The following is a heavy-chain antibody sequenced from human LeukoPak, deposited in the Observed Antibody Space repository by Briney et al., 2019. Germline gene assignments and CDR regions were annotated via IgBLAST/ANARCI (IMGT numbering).Heavy chain of an antibody. D-gene: IGHD3-16*02. CDR2: ISSSSSYI. V-gene: IGHV3-21*01. CDR1: GFTFSSYS. CDR3: ARDTGDDYVWGSYRYMVYFDY. Sequence: GGSLRLSCAASGFTFSSYSMNWVRQAPGKGLEWVSSISSSSSYIYYADSVKGRFTISRDNAKNSLYLQMNSLRAEDTAVYYCARDTGDDYVWGSYRYMVYFDYWGLGTMVTVSS. J-gene: IGHJ4*02.